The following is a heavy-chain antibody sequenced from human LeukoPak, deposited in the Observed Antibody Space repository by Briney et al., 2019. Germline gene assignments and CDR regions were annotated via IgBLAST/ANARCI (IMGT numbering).Heavy chain of an antibody. CDR2: IIPILGIA. CDR1: GGTFSSYA. CDR3: ARDMVGIVVVPAAPFDP. J-gene: IGHJ5*02. D-gene: IGHD2-2*01. Sequence: GASVKVSCKASGGTFSSYAISWVRQAPGQGLEWMGRIIPILGIANYAQKFQGRVTITADKSTSTAYMELSSLRSEDTAVYYCARDMVGIVVVPAAPFDPWGQGTLVTVSS. V-gene: IGHV1-69*04.